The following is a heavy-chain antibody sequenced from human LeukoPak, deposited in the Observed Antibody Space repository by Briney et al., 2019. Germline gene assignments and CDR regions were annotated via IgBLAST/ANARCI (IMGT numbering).Heavy chain of an antibody. D-gene: IGHD3-9*01. Sequence: PSETLSLTCAVYGGSFSGYYWSWIRQPPGKGLEWIGEINHSGSTNYNPSLKSRVTISVDTSKNQFSLKLSSVTAADTAVYYCARLHRGLRYFDWPYYYGMDVWGQGTTVIVSS. J-gene: IGHJ6*02. V-gene: IGHV4-34*01. CDR3: ARLHRGLRYFDWPYYYGMDV. CDR1: GGSFSGYY. CDR2: INHSGST.